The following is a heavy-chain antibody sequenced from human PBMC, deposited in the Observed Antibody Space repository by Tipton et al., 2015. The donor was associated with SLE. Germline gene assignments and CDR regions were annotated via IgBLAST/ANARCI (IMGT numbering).Heavy chain of an antibody. CDR2: INHSGST. J-gene: IGHJ3*02. CDR1: GGSFSGYY. Sequence: TLSLTCAVYGGSFSGYYWSWIRQPRGKGLEWIGEINHSGSTNYNPSLKSRVTISVDTSKNQFSLKLSSVTAADTAVYYCARGPGNLGDAFDIWGQGTMVTVSS. D-gene: IGHD4-23*01. V-gene: IGHV4-34*01. CDR3: ARGPGNLGDAFDI.